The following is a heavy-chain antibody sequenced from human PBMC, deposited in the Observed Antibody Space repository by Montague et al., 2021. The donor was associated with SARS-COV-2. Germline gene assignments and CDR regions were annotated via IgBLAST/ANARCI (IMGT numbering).Heavy chain of an antibody. J-gene: IGHJ4*02. D-gene: IGHD3-10*01. CDR1: GDSVSRNSAA. CDR3: ARHSYRTFDF. Sequence: CAISGDSVSRNSAAWNWIRQSPSRGLEWLGRTYYRSKWYNDYAVSVKSRITINPDTSKNQIPLHLTSVTPEDTAVYYCARHSYRTFDFWGQGTLVTVSS. CDR2: TYYRSKWYN. V-gene: IGHV6-1*01.